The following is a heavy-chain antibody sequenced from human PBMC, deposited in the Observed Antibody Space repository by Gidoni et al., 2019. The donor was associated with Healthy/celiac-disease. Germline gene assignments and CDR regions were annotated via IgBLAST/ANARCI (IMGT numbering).Heavy chain of an antibody. CDR3: VRLGNTAAFDI. D-gene: IGHD3-16*01. J-gene: IGHJ3*02. V-gene: IGHV3-64D*09. Sequence: FSSYAMHWVRQAPGKGLEYVSAISSNGGSTYYADSVKGRFTISRDNSKNTLYLQMSSLRAEDTAVYYCVRLGNTAAFDIWGQGTMVTVSS. CDR2: ISSNGGST. CDR1: FSSYA.